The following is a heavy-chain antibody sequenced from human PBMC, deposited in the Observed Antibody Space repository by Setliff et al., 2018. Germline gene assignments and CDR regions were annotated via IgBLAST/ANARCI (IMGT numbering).Heavy chain of an antibody. CDR1: GGSISPYF. V-gene: IGHV4-59*01. Sequence: PSETLSLTCTVSGGSISPYFWSWIRQPPGKGLEWIGYISHNGNTNFNPSLKTRVTMSVDTSKNQFALNLRSVTAADTAVYYCVRDRTAYSYGLDVWGQGTTVTVSS. J-gene: IGHJ6*02. D-gene: IGHD5-18*01. CDR2: ISHNGNT. CDR3: VRDRTAYSYGLDV.